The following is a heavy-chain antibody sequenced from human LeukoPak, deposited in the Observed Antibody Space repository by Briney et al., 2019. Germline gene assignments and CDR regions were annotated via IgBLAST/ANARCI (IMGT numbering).Heavy chain of an antibody. CDR3: AKAFGTNGYFQLPIDF. D-gene: IGHD2-8*01. V-gene: IGHV1-2*02. CDR1: GYTFTGYY. CDR2: INPNSGGT. J-gene: IGHJ4*02. Sequence: EASVKVSCKASGYTFTGYYMHWVRQAPGQGLEGMGWINPNSGGTNYAQKFQGRVTMTRDNSRNILYLQLNDLRAEDTAIYYCAKAFGTNGYFQLPIDFWGQGTLVTVSS.